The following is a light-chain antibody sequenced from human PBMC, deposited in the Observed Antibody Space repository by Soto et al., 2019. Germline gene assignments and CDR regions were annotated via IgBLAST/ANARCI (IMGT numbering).Light chain of an antibody. Sequence: VVMTQSPVTLSVSPGERVTLSCRASQSVDRALAWYQQKPGQGLRLLIYAASTRASGVPDRFSGSGSGTEFNLTIGSLQSEDFAVYYCQQYKHWRTFGQGAKVEIK. CDR2: AAS. J-gene: IGKJ1*01. CDR3: QQYKHWRT. V-gene: IGKV3-15*01. CDR1: QSVDRA.